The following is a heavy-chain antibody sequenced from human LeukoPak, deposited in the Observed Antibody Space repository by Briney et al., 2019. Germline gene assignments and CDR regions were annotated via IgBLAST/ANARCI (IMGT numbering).Heavy chain of an antibody. V-gene: IGHV4-59*08. CDR2: IYYSGST. J-gene: IGHJ5*02. Sequence: SETLSLTCTVSGGSISSYYWSWIRQPPGKGLEWIGYIYYSGSTNYNPSLKSRVTISVDTSKNQFSLKLSSVTAADTAVYYCAIYTNWFDPWGQGTLATVSS. CDR1: GGSISSYY. CDR3: AIYTNWFDP.